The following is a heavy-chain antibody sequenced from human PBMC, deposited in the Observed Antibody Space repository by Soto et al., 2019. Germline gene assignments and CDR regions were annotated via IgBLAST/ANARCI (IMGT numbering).Heavy chain of an antibody. V-gene: IGHV3-15*07. Sequence: EVQLVESGGGLVKPGGSLRLSCEASGLTVRSARINWVRQAPGKGLEWVGRIRSNRDGGTTDYAAPVKGRFTISRDDSRNTLFLHMNSLRTEDTGVYYCTTGGRYTDYWGQGTLVAVSS. D-gene: IGHD3-9*01. CDR3: TTGGRYTDY. CDR2: IRSNRDGGTT. J-gene: IGHJ4*02. CDR1: GLTVRSAR.